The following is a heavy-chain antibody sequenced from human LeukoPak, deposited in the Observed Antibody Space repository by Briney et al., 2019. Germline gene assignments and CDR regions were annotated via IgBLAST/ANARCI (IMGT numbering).Heavy chain of an antibody. CDR1: GGSFSGYY. J-gene: IGHJ4*02. CDR2: INHSGST. CDR3: ARGPEGTLDSSGRFDY. Sequence: SETLSLTCAVYGGSFSGYYWSWIRQPPGKGLEWIGEINHSGSTNYNPSLKSRVTISVDTSKNQFSLKLSSVTAADTAVYYGARGPEGTLDSSGRFDYWGQGTLVTVSS. D-gene: IGHD3-22*01. V-gene: IGHV4-34*01.